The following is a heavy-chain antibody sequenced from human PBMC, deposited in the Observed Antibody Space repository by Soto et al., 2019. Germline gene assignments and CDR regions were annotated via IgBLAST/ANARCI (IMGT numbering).Heavy chain of an antibody. V-gene: IGHV4-31*03. D-gene: IGHD2-2*01. CDR3: ARNFFSASIVVVPAAIPYCYGMDV. CDR1: GGSISSGGYY. CDR2: IYYTGST. J-gene: IGHJ6*02. Sequence: SETLSLTCTVSGGSISSGGYYWSWIRQHPGKGLEWIGYIYYTGSTYYSPSLRSRVTISVDTSKNQFSLKLSSVTAADTAVYYCARNFFSASIVVVPAAIPYCYGMDVWGQGTTVTVSS.